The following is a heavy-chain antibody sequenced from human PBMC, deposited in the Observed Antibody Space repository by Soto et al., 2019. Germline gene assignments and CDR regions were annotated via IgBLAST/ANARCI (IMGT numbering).Heavy chain of an antibody. CDR1: DDSIHSDNYY. CDR2: IYYRGNA. CDR3: ARLEVLAAISYYFDF. Sequence: QLQLQESGPGLVKPSETLSLTCSVYDDSIHSDNYYWGWNRQPPGQGLEWIASIYYRGNAYYNPYLQTRVTISLDKSKSQFSMKLNSVTAADSAVYFCARLEVLAAISYYFDFWGPGALVTVSA. J-gene: IGHJ4*02. D-gene: IGHD2-8*02. V-gene: IGHV4-39*01.